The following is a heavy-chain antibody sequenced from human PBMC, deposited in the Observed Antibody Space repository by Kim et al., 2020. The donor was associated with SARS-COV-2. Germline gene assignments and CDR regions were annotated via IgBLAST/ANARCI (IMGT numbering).Heavy chain of an antibody. J-gene: IGHJ6*02. D-gene: IGHD3-22*01. CDR3: ARIPLQVNYYYYYGMDV. Sequence: GGSLRLSCAASGFTFSDYYMSWIRQAPGKGLEWVSYISSSSSTIYYADSVKGRFTISRDNAKNSLYLQMNSLRTEDTAVYYCARIPLQVNYYYYYGMDVWGQGTTVTVSS. CDR1: GFTFSDYY. CDR2: ISSSSSTI. V-gene: IGHV3-11*01.